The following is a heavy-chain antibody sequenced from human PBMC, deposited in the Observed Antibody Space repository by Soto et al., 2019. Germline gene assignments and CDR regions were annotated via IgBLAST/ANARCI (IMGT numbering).Heavy chain of an antibody. J-gene: IGHJ6*02. Sequence: PGGSLRLSCAASGFTFNSYWMSWVRQAPGKGLEWVANIKQDGSEKYYVDSVKGRFTISRDNAKNSLDLQMNSLRAEDTAVYYCARAPPGRLRFLEWLPTPYYSYGMDVWGQGTTVTVSS. CDR1: GFTFNSYW. CDR2: IKQDGSEK. V-gene: IGHV3-7*01. D-gene: IGHD3-3*01. CDR3: ARAPPGRLRFLEWLPTPYYSYGMDV.